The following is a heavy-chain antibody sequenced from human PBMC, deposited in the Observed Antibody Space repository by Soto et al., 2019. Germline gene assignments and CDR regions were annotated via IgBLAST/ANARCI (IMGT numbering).Heavy chain of an antibody. V-gene: IGHV3-53*01. CDR1: GFTVSGNY. CDR2: IYSGGST. Sequence: GGSLRLSCAASGFTVSGNYMSWVRQAPGKGREWVSVIYSGGSTYYADSVKGRFTISRDNSKNTLYLQMNSLRAEDTAVYYCARGWSYCGGDCYSDWFDPWGQGTLVTVSS. D-gene: IGHD2-21*02. CDR3: ARGWSYCGGDCYSDWFDP. J-gene: IGHJ5*02.